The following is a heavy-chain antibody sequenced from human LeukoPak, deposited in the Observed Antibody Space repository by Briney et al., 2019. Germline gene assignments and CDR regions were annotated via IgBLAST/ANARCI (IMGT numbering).Heavy chain of an antibody. D-gene: IGHD5-24*01. J-gene: IGHJ4*02. CDR2: ISSSDGTI. CDR3: ARTIEMATISYFDY. V-gene: IGHV3-48*03. CDR1: GFTFSSYE. Sequence: PSESLRLSCAASGFTFSSYEMNWVRQAPGKGLEWVSYISSSDGTIYYADSVKGRFTISRDNAKNSLYLQMNSLRAGDTAVYYCARTIEMATISYFDYWGQGTLVTVSS.